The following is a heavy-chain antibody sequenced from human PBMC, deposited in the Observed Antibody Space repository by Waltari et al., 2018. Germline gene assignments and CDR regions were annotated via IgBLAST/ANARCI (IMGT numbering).Heavy chain of an antibody. D-gene: IGHD1-26*01. J-gene: IGHJ6*04. CDR3: ARHLGGSRGMDV. V-gene: IGHV4-34*12. CDR1: SVSFSGAY. CDR2: IIHYGST. Sequence: QVQLQQWGAGLLKPSETLSLTCDVYSVSFSGAYWIWVRQSPGKGLEWIGEIIHYGSTKYNPSLKSRVTISLHTSKNQFSLNLTSVTAADTAVYYCARHLGGSRGMDVWGKGTTVTVSS.